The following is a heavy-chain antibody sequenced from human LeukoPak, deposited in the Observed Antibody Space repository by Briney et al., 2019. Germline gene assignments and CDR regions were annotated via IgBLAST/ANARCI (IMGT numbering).Heavy chain of an antibody. D-gene: IGHD1-26*01. V-gene: IGHV4-61*02. CDR2: IYNSEST. CDR3: ARGSEWELLGAFDI. Sequence: SQTLSLTCTVSGGSLSSGSYYWGWLRQPAGKGLEGIGRIYNSESTNYNPSLKSRVTISVDTSKNQVSLKLSSVTAADTAVYYCARGSEWELLGAFDIWGQGTMVTVSS. CDR1: GGSLSSGSYY. J-gene: IGHJ3*02.